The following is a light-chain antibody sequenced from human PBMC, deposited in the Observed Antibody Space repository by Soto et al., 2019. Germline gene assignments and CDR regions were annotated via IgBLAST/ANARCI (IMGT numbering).Light chain of an antibody. CDR3: QRYDSYSRT. V-gene: IGKV1-5*01. CDR2: DAS. CDR1: QSIVNW. J-gene: IGKJ1*01. Sequence: DIQMTQSPSTLSASVGDRVTITCRASQSIVNWLAWYQQKPGKAPKLLIHDASSLESGVPSRFSGSGSGTEFTLTITSLQPDDFATYYCQRYDSYSRTFGQGTKVDIK.